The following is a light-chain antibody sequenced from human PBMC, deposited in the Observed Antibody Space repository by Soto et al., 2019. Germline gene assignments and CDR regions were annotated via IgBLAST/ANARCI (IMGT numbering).Light chain of an antibody. CDR3: QQYNSYPWT. CDR1: QSISTW. CDR2: DAS. J-gene: IGKJ1*01. V-gene: IGKV1-5*01. Sequence: DIQMTQSPFTLSASVGDRVTITCRASQSISTWLAWYQQKPGKAPKLLIYDASSLESGVPSRFSGSVSGTEFTLTISSLQPDDFATYYCQQYNSYPWTFGQGTKVDIK.